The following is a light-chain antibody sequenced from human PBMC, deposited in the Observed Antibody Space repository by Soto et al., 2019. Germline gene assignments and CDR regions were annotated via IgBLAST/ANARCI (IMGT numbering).Light chain of an antibody. CDR3: QSYDSSNVV. CDR2: EDN. CDR1: SGSIASNY. Sequence: NFMLTQPHPVSESPGKTVTISCTRSSGSIASNYVQWYQQRPGSAPTTVIYEDNQRPSGVPDRFSGSIDSSSNSASLTISGLKTEDEADYYCQSYDSSNVVFGGGTKVTVL. J-gene: IGLJ2*01. V-gene: IGLV6-57*04.